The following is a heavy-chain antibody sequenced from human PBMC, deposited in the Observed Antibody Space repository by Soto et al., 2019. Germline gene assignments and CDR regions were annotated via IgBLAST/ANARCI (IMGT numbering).Heavy chain of an antibody. CDR3: AHRLITTAGRWFDP. J-gene: IGHJ5*02. CDR2: IYWNDDK. CDR1: GFSLSVSGVG. D-gene: IGHD6-13*01. V-gene: IGHV2-5*01. Sequence: SGPTLVNPTHTLTLTCSFSGFSLSVSGVGVGWIRQPPGKALEWLALIYWNDDKRYSPSLKSRLTITKDTSKNQVVLTMTNMDPVDTATYYCAHRLITTAGRWFDPWGQGTLVTVSS.